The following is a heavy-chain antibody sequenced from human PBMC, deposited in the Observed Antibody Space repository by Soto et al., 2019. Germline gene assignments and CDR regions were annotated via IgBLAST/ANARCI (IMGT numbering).Heavy chain of an antibody. CDR3: AKDNPSITMVPTVYYYGMDV. J-gene: IGHJ6*02. D-gene: IGHD3-10*01. Sequence: PGGSLRLSCAASGFTFSGYAMSWVRQAPGKGLEWVSAISGSGGSTYYADSVKGRFTISRDNSKNTLYLQMNSLRAEDTAVYYCAKDNPSITMVPTVYYYGMDVWGQGTTVTVSS. CDR2: ISGSGGST. CDR1: GFTFSGYA. V-gene: IGHV3-23*01.